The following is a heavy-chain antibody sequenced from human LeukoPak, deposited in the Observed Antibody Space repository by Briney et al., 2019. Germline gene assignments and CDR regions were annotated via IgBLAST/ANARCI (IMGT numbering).Heavy chain of an antibody. J-gene: IGHJ6*02. CDR3: ATGTINVQPSLLWGMDV. V-gene: IGHV3-13*04. Sequence: GGSLRLSCAAHGFTLITSDADSVRHATGKGLEWGSAIGTAGDTYYPGSVKGRFTISRENAKNSFYLPMNSVSVEDRAMYFCATGTINVQPSLLWGMDVWGQGTTVTVSS. CDR1: GFTLITSD. CDR2: IGTAGDT. D-gene: IGHD3-10*01.